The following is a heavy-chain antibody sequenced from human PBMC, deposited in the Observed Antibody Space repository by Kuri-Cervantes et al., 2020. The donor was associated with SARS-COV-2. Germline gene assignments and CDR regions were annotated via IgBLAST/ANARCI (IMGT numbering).Heavy chain of an antibody. D-gene: IGHD2-2*01. CDR3: ARGWGGYCSSTSCYYYYYGMDV. Sequence: SETLSLTCAVYGGSFSGYYWSWIRQPPGKGLEWIGYIYYSGSTYYNPSLKSRVTISVDTSKNQFSLKLSSVTATDTAVYYCARGWGGYCSSTSCYYYYYGMDVRGQGTTVTVSS. V-gene: IGHV4-30-4*01. J-gene: IGHJ6*02. CDR1: GGSFSGYY. CDR2: IYYSGST.